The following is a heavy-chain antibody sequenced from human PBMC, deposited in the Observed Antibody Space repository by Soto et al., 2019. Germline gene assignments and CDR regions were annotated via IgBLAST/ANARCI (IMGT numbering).Heavy chain of an antibody. CDR2: ISAYNGNT. CDR1: GYTFTSYG. D-gene: IGHD3-9*01. CDR3: ARGRVYDILTGYWTFPPSHFDY. Sequence: ASVKVSCKASGYTFTSYGISWVRQAPGQGLEWMGWISAYNGNTNYAQKLQGRVTMTTDTSTSTAYMELRSLRSDDTAVYYCARGRVYDILTGYWTFPPSHFDYWGQGTLVTVSS. V-gene: IGHV1-18*01. J-gene: IGHJ4*02.